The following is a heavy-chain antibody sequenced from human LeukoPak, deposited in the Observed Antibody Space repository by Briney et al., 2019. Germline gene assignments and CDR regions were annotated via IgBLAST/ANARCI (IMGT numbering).Heavy chain of an antibody. CDR3: ARATSSGGGCWFGVSEAEGAFDN. Sequence: SEALSLTCTVSGGSVSRCYMSGMRQPAGRGLEGVGRSYTSGSTNYNHSVKSGVTISVDTSKNQFSLKLRSATANHTAVYCCARATSSGGGCWFGVSEAEGAFDNWGQGTMVTVSS. D-gene: IGHD2-15*01. J-gene: IGHJ3*02. CDR1: GGSVSRCY. V-gene: IGHV4-4*07. CDR2: SYTSGST.